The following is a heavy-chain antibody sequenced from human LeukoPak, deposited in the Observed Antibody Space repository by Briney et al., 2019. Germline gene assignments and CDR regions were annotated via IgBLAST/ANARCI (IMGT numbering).Heavy chain of an antibody. Sequence: GGSLRLSCAASGFIFNTYSMSWVRQAPGKGLEWLGRIGSKTDGGTTDYAASVKGRFTISRDDSKNTLYLQMNSLKTEDTAVYYCATYRFYYDSSGFDYWGQGALVTVSS. D-gene: IGHD3-22*01. CDR2: IGSKTDGGTT. V-gene: IGHV3-15*04. CDR3: ATYRFYYDSSGFDY. CDR1: GFIFNTYS. J-gene: IGHJ4*02.